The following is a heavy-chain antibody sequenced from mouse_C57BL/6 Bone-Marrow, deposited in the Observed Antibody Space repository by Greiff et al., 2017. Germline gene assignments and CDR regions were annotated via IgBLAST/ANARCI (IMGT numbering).Heavy chain of an antibody. Sequence: QVQLQQPGAELVKPGASVKLSCKASGYTFTSYWMHWVKQRPGRGLEWIGRIDPNSGGNKYNEKLKSKAPLTVDKPSSTAYMQLSSLTSEDSAVYYCARGGVTTVNYFDYWGQGTTLTVSS. J-gene: IGHJ2*01. V-gene: IGHV1-72*01. D-gene: IGHD1-1*01. CDR1: GYTFTSYW. CDR2: IDPNSGGN. CDR3: ARGGVTTVNYFDY.